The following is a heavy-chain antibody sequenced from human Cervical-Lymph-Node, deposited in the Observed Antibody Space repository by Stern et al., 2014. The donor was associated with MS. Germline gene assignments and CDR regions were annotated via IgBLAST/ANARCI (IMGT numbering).Heavy chain of an antibody. CDR1: GFTFSNYA. Sequence: VQLVESGGTLVQPGGSLRLSCAASGFTFSNYAMSWVRQAPGKGLEWVSAISGSGGSTYYADSVKGRFTISRDNSKNTLYLQMNSLRAEDTAVYYCAKSYGGLWAAPDYWGQGTLVTVSS. V-gene: IGHV3-23*04. CDR2: ISGSGGST. J-gene: IGHJ4*02. D-gene: IGHD4-23*01. CDR3: AKSYGGLWAAPDY.